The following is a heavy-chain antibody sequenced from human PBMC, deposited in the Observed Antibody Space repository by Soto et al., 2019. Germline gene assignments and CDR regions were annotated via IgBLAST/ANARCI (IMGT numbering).Heavy chain of an antibody. CDR1: GFTFTRYS. Sequence: GGSLRLSCAASGFTFTRYSMNWVRQAPGKGLEWVSSISSTTNYIYYGDSMKGRFTISRDNGKNSLYLEMHSLRAEDTAVYYCARESEDLTSNFDYWGQGTLVTVSS. V-gene: IGHV3-21*06. CDR2: ISSTTNYI. CDR3: ARESEDLTSNFDY. J-gene: IGHJ4*02.